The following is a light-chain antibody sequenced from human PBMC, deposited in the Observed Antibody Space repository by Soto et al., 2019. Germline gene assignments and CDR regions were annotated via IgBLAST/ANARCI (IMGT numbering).Light chain of an antibody. Sequence: AIRMTQSPSSLSASTGDRVTITCRASQGISSYLAWYLQKPGKAPKLLIYAASTLQSGVPSRFSGSGSGTDFTLTISCLQSEDFATYYCQQYYSYPWTFGQGTKVDIK. CDR2: AAS. CDR1: QGISSY. CDR3: QQYYSYPWT. J-gene: IGKJ1*01. V-gene: IGKV1-8*01.